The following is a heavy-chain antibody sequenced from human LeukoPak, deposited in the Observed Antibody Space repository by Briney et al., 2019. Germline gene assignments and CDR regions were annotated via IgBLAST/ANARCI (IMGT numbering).Heavy chain of an antibody. Sequence: PSQTLSLTCTVSGGSISSGGYYWSWIRQPPGKGLEWIGHIYHSGSTYYNPSLKSRVTISVDRSKNQFSLKLSSVTAADTAVYYCARDSSSAPGAFDIWGQGTMVTVSS. CDR3: ARDSSSAPGAFDI. D-gene: IGHD6-6*01. J-gene: IGHJ3*02. V-gene: IGHV4-30-2*01. CDR2: IYHSGST. CDR1: GGSISSGGYY.